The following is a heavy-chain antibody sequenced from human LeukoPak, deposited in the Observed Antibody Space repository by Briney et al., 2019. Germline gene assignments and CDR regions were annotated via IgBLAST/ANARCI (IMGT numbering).Heavy chain of an antibody. J-gene: IGHJ3*02. CDR2: INPNSGGT. CDR1: GYTFTAYY. Sequence: GASVKVSYKASGYTFTAYYMHWVRQAPGQGFEWMGRINPNSGGTNYAQKFQGRVTMTRDTSITTAYMELSSLRSDDTAAYFCASMLRTVEDAFDIWGQGTMVTVSS. V-gene: IGHV1-2*06. D-gene: IGHD2-8*01. CDR3: ASMLRTVEDAFDI.